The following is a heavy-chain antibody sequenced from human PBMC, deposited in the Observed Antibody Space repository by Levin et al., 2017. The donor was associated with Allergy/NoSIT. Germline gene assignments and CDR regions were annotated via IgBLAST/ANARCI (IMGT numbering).Heavy chain of an antibody. CDR2: ISYDGSNK. V-gene: IGHV3-30-3*01. CDR3: ARAKWLASDY. D-gene: IGHD6-19*01. J-gene: IGHJ4*02. Sequence: GESLKISCAASGFTFSSYAMHWVRQAPGKGLEWVAVISYDGSNKYYADSVKGRFTISRDNSKNTLYLQMNSLRAEDTAVYYCARAKWLASDYWGQGTLVTVSS. CDR1: GFTFSSYA.